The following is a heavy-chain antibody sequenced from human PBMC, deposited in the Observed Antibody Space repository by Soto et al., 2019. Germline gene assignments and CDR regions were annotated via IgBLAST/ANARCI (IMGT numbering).Heavy chain of an antibody. J-gene: IGHJ4*02. D-gene: IGHD3-10*01. CDR1: GGSISTFSYY. Sequence: PSETLCLTCTVSGGSISTFSYYWAWIRQSTGKGLEWLGSISNSGTTNYNPALKRRATMSITTSKNQFFRRRNSGTAADTAVYFCARNVSTITEDLGSGSFFGGGFDCWGKGNLVPVAS. CDR3: ARNVSTITEDLGSGSFFGGGFDC. V-gene: IGHV4-39*01. CDR2: ISNSGTT.